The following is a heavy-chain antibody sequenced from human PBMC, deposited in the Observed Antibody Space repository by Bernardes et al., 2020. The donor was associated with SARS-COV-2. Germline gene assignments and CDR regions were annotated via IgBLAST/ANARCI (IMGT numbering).Heavy chain of an antibody. CDR1: GSDFNNYGFTSYG. D-gene: IGHD3-10*01. J-gene: IGHJ6*02. V-gene: IGHV1-18*04. CDR2: ITAYNLNT. CDR3: AVNTGNFYYGVDV. Sequence: ASVKVSCKTSGSDFNNYGFTSYGFSWVRQAPGQGLEWMGWITAYNLNTDYAQNFRGRVTMTADTSTSTVYMELRSLRSDDTAMYYCAVNTGNFYYGVDVWGQGTTVIVSS.